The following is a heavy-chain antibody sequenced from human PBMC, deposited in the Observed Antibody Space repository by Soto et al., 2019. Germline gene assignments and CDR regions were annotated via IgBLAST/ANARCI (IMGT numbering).Heavy chain of an antibody. J-gene: IGHJ4*02. CDR2: ISAHNGNT. CDR3: ARGRYGDY. D-gene: IGHD1-1*01. V-gene: IGHV1-18*01. CDR1: GYTFTSYG. Sequence: QVHLVQSGAEVKKPGASVKVSCKASGYTFTSYGITWVRQAPGQGLEWMGWISAHNGNTDYAQKLQGRVIVTRDTSTSTASVELRSLRSDATAVYSCARGRYGDYWGQGALVTVSS.